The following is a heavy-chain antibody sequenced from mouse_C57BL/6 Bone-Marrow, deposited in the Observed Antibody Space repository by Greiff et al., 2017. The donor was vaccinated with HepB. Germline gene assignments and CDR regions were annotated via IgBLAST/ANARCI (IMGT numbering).Heavy chain of an antibody. J-gene: IGHJ3*01. CDR2: IYPGNSDT. Sequence: EVQLQQSGTVLARPGASVKMSCKTSGYTFTSYWMHWVKQRPGQGLEWIGAIYPGNSDTSYNQKFKGKAKLTAVTSASTAYMELSSLTNEDSAVYYCTNYYSNPAWFAYWGQGTLVTVSA. D-gene: IGHD2-5*01. CDR3: TNYYSNPAWFAY. V-gene: IGHV1-5*01. CDR1: GYTFTSYW.